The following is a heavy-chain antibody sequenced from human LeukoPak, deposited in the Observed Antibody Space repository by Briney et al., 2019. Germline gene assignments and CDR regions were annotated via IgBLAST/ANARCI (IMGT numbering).Heavy chain of an antibody. J-gene: IGHJ3*02. CDR1: GFIFNNYA. D-gene: IGHD2-15*01. Sequence: GGSLRLSCAGSGFIFNNYAMHWVRQAPGKGLEWVSGISWNSGTIGYADSVKGRFTISRDNAKNSLYLQMNSLRAEDTALYYCVKGAAYHLGDAFDIWGQGTMVTVSS. CDR2: ISWNSGTI. V-gene: IGHV3-9*01. CDR3: VKGAAYHLGDAFDI.